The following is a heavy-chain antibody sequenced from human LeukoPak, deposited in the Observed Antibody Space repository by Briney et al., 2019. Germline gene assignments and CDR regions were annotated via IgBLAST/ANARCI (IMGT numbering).Heavy chain of an antibody. CDR2: INHSGST. D-gene: IGHD3-10*01. CDR3: ARFGGYYYYYYYMDV. J-gene: IGHJ6*03. Sequence: TSETLSLTCAVYGGSFSGYYWSWIRQPPGKGLEWIGEINHSGSTNYNPSLKSRVTISVDTSKNQFPLKLSSVTAADTAVYYCARFGGYYYYYYYMDVWGKGTTVTVSS. CDR1: GGSFSGYY. V-gene: IGHV4-34*01.